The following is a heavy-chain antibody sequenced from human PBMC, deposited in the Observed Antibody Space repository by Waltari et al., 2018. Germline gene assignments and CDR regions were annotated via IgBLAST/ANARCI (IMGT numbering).Heavy chain of an antibody. D-gene: IGHD6-19*01. J-gene: IGHJ3*02. CDR1: GFTFSSYS. CDR3: ARDQGYSSGWYFAFDI. Sequence: EVQLVESGGGLVQPGGSLRLSCAASGFTFSSYSMNWVRQAPGKGLEWGSYISSSSSTIYYADSVKGRFTISRDNAKNSLYLQMNSLRAEDTAVYYCARDQGYSSGWYFAFDIWGQGTMVTVSS. CDR2: ISSSSSTI. V-gene: IGHV3-48*04.